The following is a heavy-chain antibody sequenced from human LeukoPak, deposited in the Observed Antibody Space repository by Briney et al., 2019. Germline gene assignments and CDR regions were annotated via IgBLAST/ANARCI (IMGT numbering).Heavy chain of an antibody. V-gene: IGHV3-15*01. CDR2: IKSKTDGGTT. CDR1: GFTFSNAW. Sequence: GGSLRLSCAASGFTFSNAWMSWVRQAPGKGLEWVGRIKSKTDGGTTDYAAPVKGRFTISRDDSKNTLYLQMNSLKTEDTAVYYCTTVHFLEWSYYPAEYFQHWGQGTLVTVSS. J-gene: IGHJ1*01. CDR3: TTVHFLEWSYYPAEYFQH. D-gene: IGHD3-3*01.